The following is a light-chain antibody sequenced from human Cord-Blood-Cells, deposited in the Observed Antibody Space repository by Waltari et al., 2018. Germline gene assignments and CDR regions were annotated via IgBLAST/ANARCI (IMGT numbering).Light chain of an antibody. Sequence: NFMLTQPHSVSESPGKTVTISCTRSSGSIASNYVQWYQPRPGSSPTTVIYEGNQRPSGVADRFSGSIDSSSNSASLTICVLKTGDEADYCCQSYDSSNRGGVFGGGTKLTVL. CDR3: QSYDSSNRGGV. CDR1: SGSIASNY. V-gene: IGLV6-57*01. J-gene: IGLJ2*01. CDR2: EGN.